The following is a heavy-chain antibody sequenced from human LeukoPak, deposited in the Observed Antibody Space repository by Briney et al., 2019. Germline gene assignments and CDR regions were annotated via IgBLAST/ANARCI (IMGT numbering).Heavy chain of an antibody. V-gene: IGHV3-48*04. CDR1: GFTFSSYS. Sequence: GGSLRLSCAASGFTFSSYSMNWVRQAPGKGLEWVSYISRDSGATYYADSMRGRFTISRDNAKNSLYLQMNSLRAEDTALYYCARGASDYYYYYMDVWGKGSTVTVSS. J-gene: IGHJ6*03. D-gene: IGHD3-10*01. CDR2: ISRDSGAT. CDR3: ARGASDYYYYYMDV.